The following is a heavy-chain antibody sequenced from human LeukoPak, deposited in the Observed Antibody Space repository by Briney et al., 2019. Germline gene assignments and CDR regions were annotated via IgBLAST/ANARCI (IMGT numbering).Heavy chain of an antibody. V-gene: IGHV3-7*01. CDR3: ARFAHTSLAAPPCVS. J-gene: IGHJ5*02. D-gene: IGHD5/OR15-5a*01. CDR2: INEDGSER. Sequence: GGSLRLSCAASGFTFSSYRMSWVRQAPGKGLEGVAYINEDGSERSYADSVKGRFTISRDNAKNSLYRQMNSLRAEDTAVYYCARFAHTSLAAPPCVSWGQRTLFSLSS. CDR1: GFTFSSYR.